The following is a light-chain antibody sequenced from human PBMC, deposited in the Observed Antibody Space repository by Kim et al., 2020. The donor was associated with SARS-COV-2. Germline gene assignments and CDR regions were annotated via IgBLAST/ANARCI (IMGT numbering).Light chain of an antibody. CDR1: QSVNNN. CDR2: GAS. J-gene: IGKJ1*01. V-gene: IGKV3-15*01. Sequence: SVSPGERPTLFCRASQSVNNNLAWYQQKPGQAPRLLIYGASTRATGIPARFSGSGSGTEFTLTISSLQSEDFAVYCCQQYSNSWTFGQGTKVDIK. CDR3: QQYSNSWT.